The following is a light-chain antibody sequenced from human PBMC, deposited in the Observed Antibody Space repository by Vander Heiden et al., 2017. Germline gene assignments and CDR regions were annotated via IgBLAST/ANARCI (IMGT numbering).Light chain of an antibody. J-gene: IGKJ4*01. CDR1: QSVLYSSNNKNY. CDR2: WAS. Sequence: DIVMTQSPDSLAVSLGEWATINCKSSQSVLYSSNNKNYLSWYQQKPGQPPKLLIYWASTRESGVPDRFSGSGSGTDFTLTISSLQAEDVAVYYCQQYDSTPHTFGGGTKVEIK. V-gene: IGKV4-1*01. CDR3: QQYDSTPHT.